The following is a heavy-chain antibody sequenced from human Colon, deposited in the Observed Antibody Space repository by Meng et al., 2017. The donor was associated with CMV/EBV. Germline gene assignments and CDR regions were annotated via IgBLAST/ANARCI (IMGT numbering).Heavy chain of an antibody. CDR2: SSWSGAST. V-gene: IGHV3-20*04. Sequence: GESLKISCVASGFLFEYYGITWVRRVPGQGLQWVAGSSWSGASTTYASSVEGRFHVSRDNVKNLLFLQMSSLTPDDTAVYYGVRPRERGDLWTGCPTYYFHSWGQGTLVTVSS. D-gene: IGHD3/OR15-3a*01. CDR3: VRPRERGDLWTGCPTYYFHS. CDR1: GFLFEYYG. J-gene: IGHJ4*02.